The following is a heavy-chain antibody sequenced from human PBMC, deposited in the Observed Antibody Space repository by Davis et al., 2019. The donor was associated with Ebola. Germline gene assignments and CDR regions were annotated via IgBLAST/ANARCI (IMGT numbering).Heavy chain of an antibody. J-gene: IGHJ4*02. D-gene: IGHD3-10*01. CDR1: GFTFSTYA. CDR3: AKDISPHIGVIVTQVDY. Sequence: GESLKISCAASGFTFSTYAIHWVRQAPGKGLEWVAVISYDGRNKFYADSVKGRFTISRDNSKNPVYLQMKSLRAEDTAVYYCAKDISPHIGVIVTQVDYWGQGTLVTVSS. V-gene: IGHV3-30*04. CDR2: ISYDGRNK.